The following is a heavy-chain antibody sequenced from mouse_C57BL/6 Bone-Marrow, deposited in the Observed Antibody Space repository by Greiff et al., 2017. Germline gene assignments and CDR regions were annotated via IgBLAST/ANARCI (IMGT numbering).Heavy chain of an antibody. Sequence: QVQLQQSGAELVRPGASVTLSCKASGYTFTDYEMHWVKQTPVHGLEWIGAIDPETGGTAYNQKFKGKAILTADKSSSTAYMELRSLTSEDSAVYYCTRSGWRREYGYYDAMDYWGQGTSVTVSS. CDR2: IDPETGGT. CDR1: GYTFTDYE. J-gene: IGHJ4*01. D-gene: IGHD2-2*01. V-gene: IGHV1-15*01. CDR3: TRSGWRREYGYYDAMDY.